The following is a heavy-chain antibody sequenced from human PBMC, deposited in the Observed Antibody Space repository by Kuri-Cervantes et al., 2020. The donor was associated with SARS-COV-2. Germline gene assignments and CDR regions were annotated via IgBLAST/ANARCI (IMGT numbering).Heavy chain of an antibody. Sequence: GESLKISCIASGFLFSSYEMNWVRQAPGKGLEWISYISSNGNTIYYADSVKGRFTISRDNAKNSLYLQMNSLRAEDTAVYYCARGEPDYWGQGTLVTVSS. J-gene: IGHJ4*02. CDR2: ISSNGNTI. D-gene: IGHD1-14*01. CDR1: GFLFSSYE. V-gene: IGHV3-48*03. CDR3: ARGEPDY.